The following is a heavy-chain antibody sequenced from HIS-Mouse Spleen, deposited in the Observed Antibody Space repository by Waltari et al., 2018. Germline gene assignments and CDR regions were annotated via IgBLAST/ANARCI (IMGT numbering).Heavy chain of an antibody. CDR1: GGSISSSSYY. V-gene: IGHV4-39*07. CDR2: IYYSGGT. Sequence: QLQLQESGPGLVKPSETLSLTCTVSGGSISSSSYYWGWIRQPPGKGLEWIGGIYYSGGTHYHPSLRSRVTISVDTSKNQFSLKLSSVTAADTAVYYCAREIPYSSSWYDWYFDLWGRGTLVTVSS. CDR3: AREIPYSSSWYDWYFDL. J-gene: IGHJ2*01. D-gene: IGHD6-13*01.